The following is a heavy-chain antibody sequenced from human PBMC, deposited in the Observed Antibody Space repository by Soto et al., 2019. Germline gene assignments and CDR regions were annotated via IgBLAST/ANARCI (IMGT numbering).Heavy chain of an antibody. CDR1: GVTFSSVT. CDR2: ISSNSGTK. J-gene: IGHJ1*01. CDR3: ARDFRGYLY. D-gene: IGHD5-12*01. Sequence: GGSLRLSCAASGVTFSSVTMNWVRQAPGKGLEWISYISSNSGTKYYADSVKGRFTISRDNAKNSLYLEMNSLRDEDTAVYYCARDFRGYLYWGQGTLVTVSS. V-gene: IGHV3-48*02.